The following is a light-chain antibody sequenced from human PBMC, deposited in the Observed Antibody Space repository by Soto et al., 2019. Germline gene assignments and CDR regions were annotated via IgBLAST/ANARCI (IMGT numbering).Light chain of an antibody. Sequence: DIQLTQSPSFLSASVGDRVTITCRASQGISSYLAWYQQKPGKAPKLLISTASTLQSGVPSRFSGGGSGTEYTLTISSLQPDDFATYYCQQYNSSFGPGTKVDIK. J-gene: IGKJ3*01. CDR1: QGISSY. CDR2: TAS. CDR3: QQYNSS. V-gene: IGKV1-9*01.